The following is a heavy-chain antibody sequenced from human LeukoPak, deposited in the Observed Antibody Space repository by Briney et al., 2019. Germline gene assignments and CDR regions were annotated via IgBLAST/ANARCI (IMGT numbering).Heavy chain of an antibody. CDR1: GGSFSGYY. D-gene: IGHD3-22*01. Sequence: SETLSLTCAVYGGSFSGYYWSWIRQPPGQGLEWIGEINHSGSTNYNPSLKSRVTISVDTSKNQFSLKLSSVTAADTAVYYCARERRRFHYYDSSGYYYDYWGQGTLVTVSS. CDR3: ARERRRFHYYDSSGYYYDY. CDR2: INHSGST. J-gene: IGHJ4*02. V-gene: IGHV4-34*01.